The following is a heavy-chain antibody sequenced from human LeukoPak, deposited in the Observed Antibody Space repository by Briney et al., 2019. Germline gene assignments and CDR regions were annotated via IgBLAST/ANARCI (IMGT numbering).Heavy chain of an antibody. V-gene: IGHV3-21*01. CDR2: ISGGTTYI. CDR1: GFTFSGYT. J-gene: IGHJ4*02. D-gene: IGHD2-2*03. CDR3: ARDGYCNSITCFDY. Sequence: GGSLRLSCAASGFTFSGYTMNWFRQAPGKGLEWVSSISGGTTYIYYAAPVKGRSTISRDNTTNSVYLQMNGVRAEDTAIYYCARDGYCNSITCFDYWGQGTLVTVSS.